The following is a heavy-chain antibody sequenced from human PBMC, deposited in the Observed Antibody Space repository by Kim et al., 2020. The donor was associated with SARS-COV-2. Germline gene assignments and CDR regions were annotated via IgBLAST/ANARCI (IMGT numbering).Heavy chain of an antibody. J-gene: IGHJ3*02. Sequence: GGSLRLSCAASGFTFSSYAMHWVRQAPGKGLEWVAVISYDGSNKYYADSVKGRFTISRDNSKNTLYLQMNSLRAEDTAVYYCARVPYYYDSSGYYAGKIGNAFDIWGQGTMVTVSS. V-gene: IGHV3-30-3*01. CDR2: ISYDGSNK. CDR1: GFTFSSYA. D-gene: IGHD3-22*01. CDR3: ARVPYYYDSSGYYAGKIGNAFDI.